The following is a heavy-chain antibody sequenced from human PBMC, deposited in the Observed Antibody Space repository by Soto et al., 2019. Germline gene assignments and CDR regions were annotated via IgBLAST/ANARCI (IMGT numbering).Heavy chain of an antibody. J-gene: IGHJ6*03. CDR2: MNPNSGNT. CDR3: ARTIYELYYYYYMDV. D-gene: IGHD1-26*01. CDR1: GYTFTIYD. Sequence: ASVKVSCKASGYTFTIYDINWVRQATGQGLEWMGWMNPNSGNTGYAQKFQGRVTMTRNTSISTAYMELSSLRSEDTAVYYCARTIYELYYYYYMDVWGKGTTVTVSS. V-gene: IGHV1-8*01.